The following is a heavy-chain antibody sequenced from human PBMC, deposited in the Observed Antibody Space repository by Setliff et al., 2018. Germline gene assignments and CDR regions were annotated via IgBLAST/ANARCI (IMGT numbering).Heavy chain of an antibody. Sequence: SETLSLTCTVSGGSISSSSYYWSWIRQPPGKRLEWIGEIIHSGSTNYNPSLKSRVTISVDTSKNQFSLKLSSVTAADTAVYYCARKGISALSGAFDMWGQGTMVTVSS. J-gene: IGHJ3*02. CDR3: ARKGISALSGAFDM. CDR1: GGSISSSSYY. CDR2: IIHSGST. V-gene: IGHV4-39*01. D-gene: IGHD1-26*01.